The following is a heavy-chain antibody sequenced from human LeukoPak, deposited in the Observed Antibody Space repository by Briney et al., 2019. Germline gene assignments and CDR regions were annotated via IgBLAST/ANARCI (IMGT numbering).Heavy chain of an antibody. V-gene: IGHV1-69*13. D-gene: IGHD3-22*01. CDR1: GGTFSSYA. Sequence: SVKVSCKASGGTFSSYAISWVRQAPGQGLEWMGGIIPIFGTANYAQKFQGRVTITADESTSTAYMELSSLRSEDTAVYYCARAGDYYDSSGVSRAFDIWGQGTMVTVSS. CDR3: ARAGDYYDSSGVSRAFDI. CDR2: IIPIFGTA. J-gene: IGHJ3*02.